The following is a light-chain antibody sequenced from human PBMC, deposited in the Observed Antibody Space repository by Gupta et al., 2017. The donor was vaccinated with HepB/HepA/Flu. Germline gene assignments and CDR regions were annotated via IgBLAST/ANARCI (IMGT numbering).Light chain of an antibody. CDR3: QRRNNWLT. CDR1: QSVSIY. V-gene: IGKV3-11*01. J-gene: IGKJ4*01. Sequence: EIVLTQFPATLSLSTGERATLSCRASQSVSIYLAWYQQKPGQAPRLRFRDASNRAAGIPARFSGSGSGTDFTLNISSLEPEDSAVYYCQRRNNWLTFGGGTKVEIK. CDR2: DAS.